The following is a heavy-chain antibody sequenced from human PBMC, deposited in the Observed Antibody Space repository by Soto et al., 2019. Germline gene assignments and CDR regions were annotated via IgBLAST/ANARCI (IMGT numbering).Heavy chain of an antibody. J-gene: IGHJ6*02. V-gene: IGHV2-70*01. Sequence: ESGPTLVNPTQTLTLTCTFSGFSLSTSGMCVSWIRQPPGKALEWLALIDWDDDKYYSTSLKTRLTISKDTSKNQVVLTMTNMDPVDTATYYCARIPGIAAAGTGGKYYYYYGMDVWGQGTTVTVSS. CDR3: ARIPGIAAAGTGGKYYYYYGMDV. CDR1: GFSLSTSGMC. CDR2: IDWDDDK. D-gene: IGHD6-13*01.